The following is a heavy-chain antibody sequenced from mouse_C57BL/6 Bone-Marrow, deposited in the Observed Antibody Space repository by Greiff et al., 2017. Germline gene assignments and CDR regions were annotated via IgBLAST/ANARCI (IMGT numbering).Heavy chain of an antibody. J-gene: IGHJ3*01. V-gene: IGHV1-9*01. CDR1: GYTFTGYW. D-gene: IGHD3-2*02. CDR2: ILPGSGST. Sequence: QVQLQQSGAELMKPGASVKLSCKATGYTFTGYWIEWVKQRPGHGLEWIGEILPGSGSTNYNEKFKGKATFTADTSSNTAYMHLSSLTTEDSAIYYCARGAAQATWAWFAYWGQGTLVTVSA. CDR3: ARGAAQATWAWFAY.